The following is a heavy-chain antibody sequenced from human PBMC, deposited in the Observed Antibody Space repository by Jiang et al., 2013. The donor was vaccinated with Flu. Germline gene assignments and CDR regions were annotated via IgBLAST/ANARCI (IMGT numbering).Heavy chain of an antibody. V-gene: IGHV5-51*01. CDR2: IYPGDSNT. Sequence: QLVESGAEVKKPGESLKISCKGSDYIFANYWVGWVRQMPGKGLQWMGIIYPGDSNTRYSPSFQGQVTISADKSISTAYVQWSSLKASDTAMYYCATAYDYVWGSYRYTPHYFDYWGQGTLVTVSS. D-gene: IGHD3-16*02. CDR3: ATAYDYVWGSYRYTPHYFDY. CDR1: DYIFANYW. J-gene: IGHJ4*02.